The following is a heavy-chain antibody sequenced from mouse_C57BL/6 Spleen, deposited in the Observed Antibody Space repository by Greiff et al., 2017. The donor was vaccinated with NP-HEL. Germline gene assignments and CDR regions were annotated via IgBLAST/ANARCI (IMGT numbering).Heavy chain of an antibody. CDR3: TRAGGDYDDYAMDY. J-gene: IGHJ4*01. D-gene: IGHD2-4*01. Sequence: EVHLVESGEGLVKPGGSLKLSCAASGFTFSSYAMSWVRQTPEKRLEWVAYISSGGDYIYYADTVKGRFTISRDNARNTLYLQMSSLKSEDTAMYYCTRAGGDYDDYAMDYWGQGTSVTVSS. CDR2: ISSGGDYI. CDR1: GFTFSSYA. V-gene: IGHV5-9-1*02.